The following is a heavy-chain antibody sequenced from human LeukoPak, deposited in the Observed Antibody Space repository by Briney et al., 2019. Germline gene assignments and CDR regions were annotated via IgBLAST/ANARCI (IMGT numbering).Heavy chain of an antibody. CDR2: ISAYNGNT. V-gene: IGHV1-18*01. CDR3: ARDPYCSSTSCYGWFDP. Sequence: ASVKVSCKASGYTFTSYGISWVRQAPGQGLEWMGWISAYNGNTNYAQKLQCRVTMTTDTSTSTAYMELRSLRSDDTAVYYCARDPYCSSTSCYGWFDPWGQGTLVTVSS. J-gene: IGHJ5*02. D-gene: IGHD2-2*01. CDR1: GYTFTSYG.